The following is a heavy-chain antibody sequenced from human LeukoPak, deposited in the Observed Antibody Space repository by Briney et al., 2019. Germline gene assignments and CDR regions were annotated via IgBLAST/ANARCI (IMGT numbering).Heavy chain of an antibody. CDR1: GGTFSSYA. D-gene: IGHD2-15*01. CDR2: ISAYNGNT. J-gene: IGHJ3*02. Sequence: ASVKVSCKASGGTFSSYAISWVRQAPGQGLEWMGWISAYNGNTNYAQKLQGRVTMTTDTSTSTAYMELRSLRSDDTAVYYCARGGSGHDAFDIWGQGTMVTVSS. CDR3: ARGGSGHDAFDI. V-gene: IGHV1-18*01.